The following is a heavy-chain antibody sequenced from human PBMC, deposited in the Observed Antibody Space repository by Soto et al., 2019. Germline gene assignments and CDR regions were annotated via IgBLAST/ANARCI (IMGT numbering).Heavy chain of an antibody. J-gene: IGHJ4*02. CDR1: GGSIGSSNW. CDR3: ARHGGYYFDY. V-gene: IGHV4-4*02. D-gene: IGHD3-16*01. CDR2: INHSGST. Sequence: SETLSLTCAVSGGSIGSSNWWSWVRQPPGKGLEWIGEINHSGSTNYYWSLKSRVTISVDTSRNQFSLKLSSVTAADTAVYYCARHGGYYFDYWGQEALVTVSS.